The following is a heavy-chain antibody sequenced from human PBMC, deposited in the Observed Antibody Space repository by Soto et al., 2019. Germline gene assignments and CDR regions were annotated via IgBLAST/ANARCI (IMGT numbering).Heavy chain of an antibody. CDR2: IIPIFGTA. CDR1: VGTFSSYA. CDR3: ARALGGPTRNY. Sequence: QVQLVQSGAEVKKPVSSVKFSCKASVGTFSSYAISWVRQAPGQGLEWMGGIIPIFGTANYAQKFQGGVTITADDSTGTAYMELSSLRSEDTAVYYCARALGGPTRNYWGQGTLVTVYS. V-gene: IGHV1-69*01. J-gene: IGHJ4*02. D-gene: IGHD2-15*01.